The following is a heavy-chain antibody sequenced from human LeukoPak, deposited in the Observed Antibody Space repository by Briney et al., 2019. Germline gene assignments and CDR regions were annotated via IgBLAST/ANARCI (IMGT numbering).Heavy chain of an antibody. CDR2: INHSGST. J-gene: IGHJ5*02. CDR1: GGSFSGYY. V-gene: IGHV4-34*01. Sequence: SETLSLTCAVYGGSFSGYYWSWIRQPPGKGLEWIGEINHSGSTNYSPSLKSRVTISVDTSKNQFSLKLSSVTAADTAVYYCARGRFLEWLLLVNWFDPWGQGTLVTVSS. D-gene: IGHD3-3*01. CDR3: ARGRFLEWLLLVNWFDP.